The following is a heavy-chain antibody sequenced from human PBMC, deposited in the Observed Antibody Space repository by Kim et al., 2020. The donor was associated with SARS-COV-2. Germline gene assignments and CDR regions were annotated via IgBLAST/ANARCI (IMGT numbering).Heavy chain of an antibody. V-gene: IGHV3-30-3*01. CDR1: GFTFSDYA. D-gene: IGHD1-26*01. CDR2: ISHDGSNK. Sequence: GGSLRLSCAVSGFTFSDYAMYWVRQAPGKGLEWVAVISHDGSNKYHADSVKGRFTISRDDSKNTLYLQMSSLRGEDTAVYYCASGANYCGDGTLDTVSS. CDR3: ASGANY. J-gene: IGHJ4*01.